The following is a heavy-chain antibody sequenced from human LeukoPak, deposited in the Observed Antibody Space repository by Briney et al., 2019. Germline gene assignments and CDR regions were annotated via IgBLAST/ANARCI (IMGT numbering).Heavy chain of an antibody. CDR2: ISAYNGNT. V-gene: IGHV1-18*01. CDR1: GYTFTSYG. CDR3: ARDYSKLLPPDY. J-gene: IGHJ4*02. D-gene: IGHD3-22*01. Sequence: GASVKVSCKASGYTFTSYGISWVRQAPGQGLEWMGWISAYNGNTNYAQKLQGRVTMTTDTSTSTVYMELRSLRSDDTAVYYCARDYSKLLPPDYWGQGTLVTVSS.